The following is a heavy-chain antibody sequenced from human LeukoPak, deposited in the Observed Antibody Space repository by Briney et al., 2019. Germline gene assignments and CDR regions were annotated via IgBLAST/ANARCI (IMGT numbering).Heavy chain of an antibody. V-gene: IGHV4-4*07. J-gene: IGHJ3*02. CDR3: ARDLTAAAGHDAFDI. CDR2: IYTSGST. D-gene: IGHD6-13*01. CDR1: GGSISSYY. Sequence: SETLSLTCTVSGGSISSYYWSWIRQPAGKGLEWLGRIYTSGSTNYNPSLKSRVTMSVDTSKNQFSLKLSSVTAADTAVYYCARDLTAAAGHDAFDIWGQGTMVTVSS.